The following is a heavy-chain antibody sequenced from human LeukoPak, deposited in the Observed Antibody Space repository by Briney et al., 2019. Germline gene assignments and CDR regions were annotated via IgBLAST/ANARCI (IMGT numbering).Heavy chain of an antibody. V-gene: IGHV4-31*03. Sequence: SETLSLTCTVSGGSISSGGYSWSWIRQHPAKGLEWIGYLYSSGSTYYNPSLKSRVTISVDTSKNQFSLKLSSVTAADTAVYYCARATNYYDSSGPPGAFDIWGQGTMVTVSS. CDR3: ARATNYYDSSGPPGAFDI. CDR2: LYSSGST. D-gene: IGHD3-22*01. CDR1: GGSISSGGYS. J-gene: IGHJ3*02.